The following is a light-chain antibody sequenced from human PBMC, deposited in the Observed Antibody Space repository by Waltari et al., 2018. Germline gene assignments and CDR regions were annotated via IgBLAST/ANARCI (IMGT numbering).Light chain of an antibody. V-gene: IGKV4-1*01. CDR2: WAS. CDR3: QQYYSTPPT. Sequence: DIVMTQSPESLAVSLGERATINCKSSQNILFSAKNKNYLAWYQQRPGQPPKLLFYWASDRVSGVPDLFTGRGSGTDFTLTIISLQAEDVAVYYCQQYYSTPPTFGQGTRVEIK. CDR1: QNILFSAKNKNY. J-gene: IGKJ1*01.